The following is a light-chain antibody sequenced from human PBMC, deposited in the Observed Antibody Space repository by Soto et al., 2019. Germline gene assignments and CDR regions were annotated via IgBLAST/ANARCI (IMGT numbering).Light chain of an antibody. V-gene: IGKV3D-20*02. CDR1: QSVRSSN. Sequence: EIVMTQSPATLSVSPGERATLSCSASQSVRSSNLAWYQQKPGQAPRLLIYATSNRATGIPARFSGSGSGTDFTLSISSLEPEDFAVYYCQQRSSWPFTFGPGTKVDIK. CDR2: ATS. CDR3: QQRSSWPFT. J-gene: IGKJ3*01.